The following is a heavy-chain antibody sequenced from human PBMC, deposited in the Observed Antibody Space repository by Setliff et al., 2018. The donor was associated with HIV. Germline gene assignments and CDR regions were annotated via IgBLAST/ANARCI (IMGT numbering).Heavy chain of an antibody. J-gene: IGHJ1*01. D-gene: IGHD3-10*01. V-gene: IGHV1-2*02. Sequence: VASVKVSCKASGYTFTGYYMHWVRQAPGQGLEWMGWINPNSGGTNYAQKFQGRVTMTRDTSISTAYMELSRLRSDDTAVYYCARSLWFGEYFQHWGQGTLVTVSS. CDR2: INPNSGGT. CDR3: ARSLWFGEYFQH. CDR1: GYTFTGYY.